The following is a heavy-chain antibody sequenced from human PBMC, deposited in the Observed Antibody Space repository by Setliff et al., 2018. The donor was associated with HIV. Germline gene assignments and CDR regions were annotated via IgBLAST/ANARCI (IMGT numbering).Heavy chain of an antibody. CDR2: IYQSGTT. V-gene: IGHV4-38-2*01. CDR1: GFSISSGFF. J-gene: IGHJ4*02. CDR3: ARVETTVTSRLDY. D-gene: IGHD4-17*01. Sequence: LSLTCAVSGFSISSGFFWGWVRQPPGKGLEWIGSIYQSGTTYYNPALKSRVTLSVDTSKNQFSLRLTSVTAADTAVYFCARVETTVTSRLDYWGQGTLVTVSS.